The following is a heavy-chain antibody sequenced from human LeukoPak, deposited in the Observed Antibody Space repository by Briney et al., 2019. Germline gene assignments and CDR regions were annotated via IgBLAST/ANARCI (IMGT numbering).Heavy chain of an antibody. D-gene: IGHD5-12*01. CDR3: ARELKGLRKEAGYYFDY. Sequence: SKTLSLTCTVSGGSISSHYWSWIRQPPGKGLEWIGYIYYSGSTNYNPSLKSRVTISVDTSKNKFSLKLSSVTAADTAVYYCARELKGLRKEAGYYFDYWGQGTLVTVSS. CDR1: GGSISSHY. J-gene: IGHJ4*02. CDR2: IYYSGST. V-gene: IGHV4-59*11.